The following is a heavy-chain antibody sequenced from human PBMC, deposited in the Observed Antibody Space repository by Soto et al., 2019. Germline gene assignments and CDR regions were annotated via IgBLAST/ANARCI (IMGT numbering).Heavy chain of an antibody. Sequence: ASVKVSCKASGYTFTSYAMHWVRQAPGQRLEWMGWINAGNGNTKYSQKFQGRVTITRDTSASTAYMELSSLRSEDTAVYYCARDHHRYSGYDYVDYWGQGTLVTDSS. J-gene: IGHJ4*02. CDR1: GYTFTSYA. D-gene: IGHD5-12*01. CDR3: ARDHHRYSGYDYVDY. CDR2: INAGNGNT. V-gene: IGHV1-3*01.